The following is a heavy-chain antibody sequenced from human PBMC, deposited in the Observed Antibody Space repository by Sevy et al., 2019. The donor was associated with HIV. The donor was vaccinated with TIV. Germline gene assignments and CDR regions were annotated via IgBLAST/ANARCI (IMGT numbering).Heavy chain of an antibody. CDR3: TAGVGTSDFDY. Sequence: GGSLRLSCVASGFTFSNAWMSWVRQAPGKELEWVGRIKSKTDGATRDFAAPVKGRFAIARDDSKNTVSLQMDSLKTEDTAVYYCTAGVGTSDFDYWGQGILVTVSS. V-gene: IGHV3-15*05. CDR1: GFTFSNAW. CDR2: IKSKTDGATR. D-gene: IGHD1-26*01. J-gene: IGHJ4*02.